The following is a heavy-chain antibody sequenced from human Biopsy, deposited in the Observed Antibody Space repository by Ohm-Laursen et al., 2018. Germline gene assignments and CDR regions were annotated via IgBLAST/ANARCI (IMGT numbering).Heavy chain of an antibody. Sequence: SETLSLTCTVSGGSISSDYWSWIRQFPGKGLEWIGYIYYSGSTNYNPSLKSRVTISVDTSKNQFSLRLNSVTAADTAVYYCARATNSTGWPYYYFYGMDVWGQGTTVTVSS. CDR2: IYYSGST. V-gene: IGHV4-59*01. CDR3: ARATNSTGWPYYYFYGMDV. CDR1: GGSISSDY. J-gene: IGHJ6*02. D-gene: IGHD2/OR15-2a*01.